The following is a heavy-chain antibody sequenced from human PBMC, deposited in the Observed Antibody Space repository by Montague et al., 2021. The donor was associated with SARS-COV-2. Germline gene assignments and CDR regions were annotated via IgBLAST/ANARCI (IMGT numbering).Heavy chain of an antibody. V-gene: IGHV3-48*01. CDR2: ISSSSSTI. J-gene: IGHJ3*02. CDR1: GFTFSSYS. D-gene: IGHD3-22*01. CDR3: AKVMREDYYDSSGSPDAFDI. Sequence: SLRLSCAASGFTFSSYSMNWVRQAPGKGLEWVSYISSSSSTIYYXDSVKGRFTISSDNVKNSLYLQMNSLRAEDTALYYCAKVMREDYYDSSGSPDAFDIWGQGTMVTVSS.